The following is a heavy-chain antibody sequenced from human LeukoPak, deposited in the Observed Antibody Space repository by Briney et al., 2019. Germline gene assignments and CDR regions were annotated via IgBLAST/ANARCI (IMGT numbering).Heavy chain of an antibody. V-gene: IGHV3-7*01. CDR1: GFTFSNYW. CDR3: ATGRTKKY. CDR2: IKEDGSEK. Sequence: GGSLRLSCVASGFTFSNYWMNWVRQAPGERPEWVANIKEDGSEKYYVDSAEGRFTISRDNAKNSLYLQMNSLRAEDTAVYYCATGRTKKYWGQGTLVTVSP. J-gene: IGHJ4*02. D-gene: IGHD2-8*01.